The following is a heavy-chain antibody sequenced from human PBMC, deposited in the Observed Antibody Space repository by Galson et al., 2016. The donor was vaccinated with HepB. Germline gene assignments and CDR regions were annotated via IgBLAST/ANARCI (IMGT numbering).Heavy chain of an antibody. CDR1: DGSFSSYY. CDR2: INHRGNT. Sequence: SETLSLTCGVYDGSFSSYYWAWIRQSPGKGLEWIGEINHRGNTNYNPSLQGRVTLSVDTSKFQALLKVKSLTAADTGVYYCARGQRLWFGESGYYFDAWGQGTPVTVSS. V-gene: IGHV4-34*01. J-gene: IGHJ4*02. D-gene: IGHD3-10*01. CDR3: ARGQRLWFGESGYYFDA.